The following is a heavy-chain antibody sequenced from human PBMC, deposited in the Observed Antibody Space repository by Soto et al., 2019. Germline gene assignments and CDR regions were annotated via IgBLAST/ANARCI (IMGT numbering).Heavy chain of an antibody. J-gene: IGHJ3*02. CDR2: IYYSGST. CDR3: ARHLRVGTSWYLGAFDI. D-gene: IGHD6-13*01. V-gene: IGHV4-59*08. Sequence: QVQLQESGPGLVKPSETLSLTCTVSGDSIGNYYWSWIRQPPGKGLEWIGYIYYSGSTNYNPSLKVRVTITVDTSKNQFSLKLNSVTAADTAVYYCARHLRVGTSWYLGAFDIWGQGKMVTVSS. CDR1: GDSIGNYY.